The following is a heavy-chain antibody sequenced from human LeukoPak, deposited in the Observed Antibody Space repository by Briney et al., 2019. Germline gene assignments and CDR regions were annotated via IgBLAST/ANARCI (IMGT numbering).Heavy chain of an antibody. CDR3: ARAVNYCGGDCAHFDY. V-gene: IGHV4-59*12. D-gene: IGHD2-21*02. Sequence: ETLSLTCTVSGGSISSYYWSWIRQPPGKGLEWMGESYHSGSTNYNPSLKSRVTVSVDKSKNQFSLKLSSVTAADTAVYYCARAVNYCGGDCAHFDYWGQGTLVTVSS. CDR1: GGSISSYY. CDR2: SYHSGST. J-gene: IGHJ4*02.